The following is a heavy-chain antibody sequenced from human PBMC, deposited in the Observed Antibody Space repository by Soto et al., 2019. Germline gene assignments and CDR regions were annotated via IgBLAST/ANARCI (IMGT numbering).Heavy chain of an antibody. J-gene: IGHJ6*03. CDR3: ARDRGVAPPVAGNNHDYYNLDV. D-gene: IGHD6-19*01. Sequence: QDQLVQSGAEVKKPGASVTVSCKASGYSFTNYGITWVRQAPGQGLEWMGWISGFNGNTHYAQKRQGRVTRTTGASTSTAYMELRSLRSDDTAVYYCARDRGVAPPVAGNNHDYYNLDVWGKGTTVTVSS. CDR2: ISGFNGNT. V-gene: IGHV1-18*01. CDR1: GYSFTNYG.